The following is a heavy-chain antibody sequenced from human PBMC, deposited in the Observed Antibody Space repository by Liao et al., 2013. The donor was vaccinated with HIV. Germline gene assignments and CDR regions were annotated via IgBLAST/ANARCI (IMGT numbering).Heavy chain of an antibody. J-gene: IGHJ6*03. CDR1: GGSFSGYY. CDR3: ARGFSDTYYYDRSGYPEGYYYYMDV. Sequence: QVQLQQWGAGLLKPSETLSLTCAVYGGSFSGYYWSWIRQPPAKGLEWIGEINQSGSTNYNPSLKSRVIISVDTSKNQFSLKLSSVTAADTAVYYCARGFSDTYYYDRSGYPEGYYYYMDVWGKGTTVTVFS. D-gene: IGHD3-22*01. CDR2: INQSGST. V-gene: IGHV4-34*01.